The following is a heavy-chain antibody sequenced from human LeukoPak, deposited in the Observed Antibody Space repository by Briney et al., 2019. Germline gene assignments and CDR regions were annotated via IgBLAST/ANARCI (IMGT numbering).Heavy chain of an antibody. V-gene: IGHV4-4*02. J-gene: IGHJ4*02. D-gene: IGHD2-2*01. Sequence: SETLSLTCAVSGGSISSSNWWSWVRQPPGKGLEWIGEIYHSGSTNYNPSLKSRVTISIDKSKNQFSLKLSSVTAADTAVYYCARVRKGYCSSTSRSLFDYWGQGTLVTVSS. CDR3: ARVRKGYCSSTSRSLFDY. CDR1: GGSISSSNW. CDR2: IYHSGST.